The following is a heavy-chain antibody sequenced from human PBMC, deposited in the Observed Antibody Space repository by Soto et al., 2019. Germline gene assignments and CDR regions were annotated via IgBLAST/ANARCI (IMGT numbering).Heavy chain of an antibody. CDR1: GYTFTSHK. J-gene: IGHJ5*02. CDR2: MDPDSGKT. V-gene: IGHV1-8*01. Sequence: QVQLVQSGAEVKKPGASVKVSCKASGYTFTSHKINWVRLATGQGLEWMGWMDPDSGKTAYVQKFQGRVTMTSNTSIGTAYMELNSLRSEDTAMYYCARQQDDYWGGFNWFDPWGQGTRVNVSS. CDR3: ARQQDDYWGGFNWFDP. D-gene: IGHD3-3*01.